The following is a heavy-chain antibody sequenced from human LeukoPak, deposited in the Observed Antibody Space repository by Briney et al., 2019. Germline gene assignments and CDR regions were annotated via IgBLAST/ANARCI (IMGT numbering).Heavy chain of an antibody. J-gene: IGHJ4*02. D-gene: IGHD3-22*01. CDR2: ISGSGGST. CDR1: GFTFSSYA. Sequence: GGSLRLSCAASGFTFSSYAMSWVRQAPGKGLEWVSAISGSGGSTYYADSVKGRFTISRDNSKNTLYLQMNSLRAEDTAVYYCAKGPSYYYDSSGYYSPFDYWGQGTLATVSS. V-gene: IGHV3-23*01. CDR3: AKGPSYYYDSSGYYSPFDY.